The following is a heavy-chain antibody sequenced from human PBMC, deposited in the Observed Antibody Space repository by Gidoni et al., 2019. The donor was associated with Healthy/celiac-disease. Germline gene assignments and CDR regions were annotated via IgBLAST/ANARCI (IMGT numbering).Heavy chain of an antibody. Sequence: QVTLRESGPALVKPTQTLTLTCTFSGFSLSTSGMCVSWIRQPPGKALEWLALIDWDDDKYYSTSLKTRLTISKDTSKNQVVLTMTNMDPVDTATYYCARMQYYYGSGSYYNYYYGMDVWGQGTTVTVSS. D-gene: IGHD3-10*01. V-gene: IGHV2-70*01. CDR3: ARMQYYYGSGSYYNYYYGMDV. CDR2: IDWDDDK. J-gene: IGHJ6*02. CDR1: GFSLSTSGMC.